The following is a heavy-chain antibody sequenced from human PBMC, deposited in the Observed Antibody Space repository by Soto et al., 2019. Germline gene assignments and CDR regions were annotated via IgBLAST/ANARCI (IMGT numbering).Heavy chain of an antibody. V-gene: IGHV4-39*07. CDR1: GGSISSSSYY. J-gene: IGHJ4*02. D-gene: IGHD4-17*01. Sequence: SETLSLTCTVSGGSISSSSYYWGWIRQPPGKGLEWIGSIYYSGSTYYNPSLKSRVTISVDTSKNQLSLKLSSVTAADTAVYYCARRYGDYFDYWGQGTLVTVSS. CDR3: ARRYGDYFDY. CDR2: IYYSGST.